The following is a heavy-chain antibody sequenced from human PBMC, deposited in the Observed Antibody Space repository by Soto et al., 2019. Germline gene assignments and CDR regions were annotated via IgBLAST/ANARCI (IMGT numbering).Heavy chain of an antibody. Sequence: QVQLVESGGGVVQPGRSLRLSCAASGFTFSSYVAHWVRQAPGQGLEWVAVISADSRVTYYADSVKGRFTISRDNSKNMLYLQMSSLRDEDTAVFYCAREGASTHVACFDYWGQGTPVTVSS. CDR1: GFTFSSYV. V-gene: IGHV3-30*04. CDR2: ISADSRVT. CDR3: AREGASTHVACFDY. J-gene: IGHJ4*02. D-gene: IGHD3-10*02.